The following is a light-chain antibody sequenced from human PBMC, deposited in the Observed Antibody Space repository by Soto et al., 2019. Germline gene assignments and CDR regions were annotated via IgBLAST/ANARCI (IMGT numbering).Light chain of an antibody. CDR1: QPVSRN. Sequence: EIVMTQSPATLSVSPGERVTLSCRASQPVSRNFAWYRQKPGQAPPLVIYGATTRATGIPARFSGSGSGTEVTLTISSLLSEDFAVYYCQQYNNWPYTFGQGTKLEIK. CDR2: GAT. V-gene: IGKV3-15*01. J-gene: IGKJ2*01. CDR3: QQYNNWPYT.